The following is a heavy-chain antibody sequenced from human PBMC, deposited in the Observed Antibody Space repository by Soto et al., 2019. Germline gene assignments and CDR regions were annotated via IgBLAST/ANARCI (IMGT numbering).Heavy chain of an antibody. V-gene: IGHV4-34*01. CDR2: ISYGGTT. J-gene: IGHJ4*02. CDR3: AMYYGHGQDY. CDR1: GGSFSGYY. D-gene: IGHD3-10*01. Sequence: QVQLQQWGAGLLKPSETLSLTCAVYGGSFSGYYWSWIRQPPGKGLEWIGYISYGGTTNFNSSRKSRVTVLVDMSKNQFSLTLNSVTAADTAVYYCAMYYGHGQDYWGQGTLVTVSS.